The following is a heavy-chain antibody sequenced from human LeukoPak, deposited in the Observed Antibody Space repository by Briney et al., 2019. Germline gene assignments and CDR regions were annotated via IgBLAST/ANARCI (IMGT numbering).Heavy chain of an antibody. D-gene: IGHD6-19*01. CDR2: MNPNSGNT. CDR3: ARGHSSGWYGENWFDP. J-gene: IGHJ5*02. CDR1: GYTFTSYD. V-gene: IGHV1-8*01. Sequence: ASVKVSCKASGYTFTSYDINWVRQATGQGLEWMGWMNPNSGNTGYARKFQGRVTMTRNTSISTAYMELSSRRSEDTAVYYCARGHSSGWYGENWFDPWGQGTLVTVSS.